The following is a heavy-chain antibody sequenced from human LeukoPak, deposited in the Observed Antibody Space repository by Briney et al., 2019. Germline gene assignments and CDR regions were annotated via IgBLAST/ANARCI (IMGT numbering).Heavy chain of an antibody. CDR1: GYTFTGYY. Sequence: ASVKVSCKASGYTFTGYYMHWMRQAPGQGLEWMGWINPNSGGTNYAQKFQGRVTMTRDTSISTAYMELSRLRSDDTAVYYCARAYYDFWSGYFPYYYGMDVWGQGTTVTVSS. J-gene: IGHJ6*02. CDR2: INPNSGGT. CDR3: ARAYYDFWSGYFPYYYGMDV. V-gene: IGHV1-2*02. D-gene: IGHD3-3*01.